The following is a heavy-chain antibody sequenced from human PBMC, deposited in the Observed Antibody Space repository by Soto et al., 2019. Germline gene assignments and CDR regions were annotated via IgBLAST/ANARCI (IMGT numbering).Heavy chain of an antibody. D-gene: IGHD2-15*01. CDR2: IYYSGST. V-gene: IGHV4-31*03. CDR3: ARVPVVVVAATGKYYYYGMVV. J-gene: IGHJ6*02. CDR1: GGSISSGGYY. Sequence: QVQLQESGPGLVKPSQTLSLTCTVSGGSISSGGYYWSWIRQHPGKGLEWIGYIYYSGSTYYNPSLKSRVTISVDTSKNQFSLKLSSVTAADTAVYYCARVPVVVVAATGKYYYYGMVVWGQGTTVTVSS.